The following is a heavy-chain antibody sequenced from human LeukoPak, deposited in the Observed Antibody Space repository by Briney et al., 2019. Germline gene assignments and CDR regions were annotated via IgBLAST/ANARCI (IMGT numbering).Heavy chain of an antibody. J-gene: IGHJ5*02. CDR2: IYYSGST. V-gene: IGHV4-30-4*01. Sequence: PSQTLSLTCTVSGGSISSGDYYWSWIRQPPGKGLEWIGYIYYSGSTYYNPSLKSRVTISVDTSKNQFSLKLSSVTAADTAVYYRARVHRLAYYYDSSGYSRNWFDPWGQGTLVTVSS. CDR1: GGSISSGDYY. D-gene: IGHD3-22*01. CDR3: ARVHRLAYYYDSSGYSRNWFDP.